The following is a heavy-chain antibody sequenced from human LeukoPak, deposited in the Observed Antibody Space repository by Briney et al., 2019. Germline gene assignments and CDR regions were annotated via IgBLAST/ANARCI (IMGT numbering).Heavy chain of an antibody. CDR1: GFTFSSYG. CDR2: ISYDGSNK. J-gene: IGHJ5*02. V-gene: IGHV3-30*03. Sequence: PGGSLRHSCAASGFTFSSYGVHWVRQAPGKGLEWVAVISYDGSNKYYADSVKGRFTISRDNSKNTLYLQMNSLRAEDTAVYYCARDNRRYCSSTSCYNWFDPWGQGTLVTVSS. D-gene: IGHD2-2*01. CDR3: ARDNRRYCSSTSCYNWFDP.